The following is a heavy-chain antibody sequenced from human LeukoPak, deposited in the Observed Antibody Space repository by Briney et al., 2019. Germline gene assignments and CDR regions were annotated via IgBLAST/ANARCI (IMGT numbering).Heavy chain of an antibody. D-gene: IGHD3-22*01. V-gene: IGHV1-18*01. CDR1: GYTFTSYG. Sequence: ASVKVSCKASGYTFTSYGISWVRQAPGQGFEWMGWISAYNGNTNYAQKLQGRVTMTTDTSTSTAYMELRSLRSDDTAVYYCARDLEYYDSSGYYHTFDYWGQGTLVTVSS. J-gene: IGHJ4*02. CDR2: ISAYNGNT. CDR3: ARDLEYYDSSGYYHTFDY.